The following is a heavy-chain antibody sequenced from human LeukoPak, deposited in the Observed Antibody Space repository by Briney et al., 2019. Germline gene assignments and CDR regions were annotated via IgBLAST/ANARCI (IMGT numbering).Heavy chain of an antibody. Sequence: ASVKVSCKASGGTFSSYAISWVRKAPGQGLEWMGGIIPIFGTANYAQKFQGRVTITADESTSTAYMELSSLRSEDTAVYYCARAPNDYDFWSGYYPYGMDVWGQGTTVTVS. CDR1: GGTFSSYA. CDR2: IIPIFGTA. V-gene: IGHV1-69*13. D-gene: IGHD3-3*01. J-gene: IGHJ6*02. CDR3: ARAPNDYDFWSGYYPYGMDV.